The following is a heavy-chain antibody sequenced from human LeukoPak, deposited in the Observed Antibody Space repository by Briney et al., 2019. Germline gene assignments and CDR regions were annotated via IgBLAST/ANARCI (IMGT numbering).Heavy chain of an antibody. CDR2: IREDGSAK. Sequence: GGPLRLSCAASGFTFSGSAIHWVRQSSGKGLQWVANIREDGSAKYYVDSVKGRFTISRDNAKNSLFLQMNSLRAEETAVYYCARGEYYYDGGYWGQGTLVTVSS. CDR3: ARGEYYYDGGY. D-gene: IGHD3-22*01. V-gene: IGHV3-7*04. CDR1: GFTFSGSA. J-gene: IGHJ4*02.